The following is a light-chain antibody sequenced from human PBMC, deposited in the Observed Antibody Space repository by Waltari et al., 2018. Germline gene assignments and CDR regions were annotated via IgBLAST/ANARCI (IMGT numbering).Light chain of an antibody. CDR3: QQFNDWPRT. J-gene: IGKJ1*01. CDR1: RSISIN. CDR2: GAS. Sequence: EVVMTQSPATLSVSPGGRATLSCGASRSISINLVWYQQRPGQAPRLPIYGASTRATDIPARFSGSGSGTEFTLTISSLQSEDAAVYYCQQFNDWPRTFGQGTKVEVK. V-gene: IGKV3-15*01.